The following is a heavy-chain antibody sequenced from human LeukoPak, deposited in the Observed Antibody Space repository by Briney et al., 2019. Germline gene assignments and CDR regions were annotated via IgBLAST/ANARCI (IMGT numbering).Heavy chain of an antibody. D-gene: IGHD4-17*01. CDR2: INSDGSST. CDR3: ARDTDTVTTILDY. V-gene: IGHV3-74*01. CDR1: GLTFSSYW. J-gene: IGHJ4*02. Sequence: GGSLRLSCAASGLTFSSYWMHWVRQAPGKGLVWVSRINSDGSSTSYADSVKGRFTISRDSAKNTLYLQMNSLRAEDTAVYYCARDTDTVTTILDYWGQGTLVTVSS.